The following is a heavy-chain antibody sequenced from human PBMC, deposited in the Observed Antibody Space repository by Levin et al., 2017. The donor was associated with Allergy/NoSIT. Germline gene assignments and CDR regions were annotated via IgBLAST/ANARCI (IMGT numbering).Heavy chain of an antibody. CDR3: ARDRVTMVRGVIMDYFDY. V-gene: IGHV1-69*13. Sequence: AASVKVSCKASGGTFSSYAISWVRQAPGQGLEWMGGIIPIFGTANYAQKFQGRVTITADESTSTAYMELSSLRSEDTAVYYCARDRVTMVRGVIMDYFDYWGQGTLVTVSS. CDR1: GGTFSSYA. CDR2: IIPIFGTA. D-gene: IGHD3-10*01. J-gene: IGHJ4*02.